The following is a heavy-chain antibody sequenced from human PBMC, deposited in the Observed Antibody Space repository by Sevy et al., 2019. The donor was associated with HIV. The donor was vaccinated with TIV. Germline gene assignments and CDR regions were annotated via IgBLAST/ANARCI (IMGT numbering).Heavy chain of an antibody. CDR2: FDPEDGET. Sequence: ASVKVSCKVSGYTLTELSMHWVRQAPGKGLEGMATFDPEDGETIYAQKFQGRVTMTEDTSTDTAYMELRSMRSEDTAMYYCSTTRDYYNSTGYPFDYWGQGTLVTVSS. V-gene: IGHV1-24*01. CDR1: GYTLTELS. J-gene: IGHJ4*02. CDR3: STTRDYYNSTGYPFDY. D-gene: IGHD3-22*01.